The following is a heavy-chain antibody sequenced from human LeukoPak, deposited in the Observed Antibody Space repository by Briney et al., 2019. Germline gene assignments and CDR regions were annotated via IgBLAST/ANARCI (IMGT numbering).Heavy chain of an antibody. V-gene: IGHV3-23*01. D-gene: IGHD3-10*01. CDR1: GFTFSSYA. Sequence: GGSQRLSCAASGFTFSSYAMSWVRQAPGKGLEWVSDIIDNGRTTYYADSAKGRFTISRDNSKNTLYLQMSSLRAEDTAVYYCAKGSYGSGSYYNLGFDYWGQGTLVTVSS. CDR3: AKGSYGSGSYYNLGFDY. J-gene: IGHJ4*02. CDR2: IIDNGRTT.